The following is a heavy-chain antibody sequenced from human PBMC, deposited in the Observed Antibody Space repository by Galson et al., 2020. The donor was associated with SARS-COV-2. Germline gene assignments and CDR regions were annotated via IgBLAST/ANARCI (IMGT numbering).Heavy chain of an antibody. CDR2: VGPDGNYI. J-gene: IGHJ4*02. CDR3: VRDRPDPPGDYHRVFDF. D-gene: IGHD4-17*01. V-gene: IGHV3-74*01. Sequence: LKISCAASGITTRSRFRHWVRQAPGRGPVWVSRVGPDGNYITYADFVDGLITTARDNARDTLHLQRNSLRVEDTAFYYCVRDRPDPPGDYHRVFDFWGRGILVTVSS. CDR1: GITTRSRF.